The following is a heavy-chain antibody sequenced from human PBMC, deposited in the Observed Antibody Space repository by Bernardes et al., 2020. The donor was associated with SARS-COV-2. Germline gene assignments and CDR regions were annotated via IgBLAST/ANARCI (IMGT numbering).Heavy chain of an antibody. CDR2: INPNSGGT. D-gene: IGHD2-15*01. Sequence: VSVKVSCKASGYTFGDYYMHWVRQAPGQGLEWMGWINPNSGGTVYAQKFQGRVTVTRDTSITTVYMELSSLRPDDTAIYYCTRDLLDSRNHWGQGTLVTVSS. J-gene: IGHJ5*02. V-gene: IGHV1-2*02. CDR3: TRDLLDSRNH. CDR1: GYTFGDYY.